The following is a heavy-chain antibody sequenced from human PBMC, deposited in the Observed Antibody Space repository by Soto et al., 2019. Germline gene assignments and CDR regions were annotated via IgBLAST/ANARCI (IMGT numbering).Heavy chain of an antibody. CDR2: TNPNSGGT. D-gene: IGHD6-19*01. CDR3: ARGAGVAGTTPAARFAFDF. J-gene: IGHJ3*01. CDR1: GYTFNAYY. V-gene: IGHV1-2*02. Sequence: ASVKVSCKASGYTFNAYYMHWVRQAPGQGLEWMGWTNPNSGGTKYGQKFQGRVTMTRDTSSSTGYMELSGLRPDDTAVYYCARGAGVAGTTPAARFAFDFWGQGTMVTVSS.